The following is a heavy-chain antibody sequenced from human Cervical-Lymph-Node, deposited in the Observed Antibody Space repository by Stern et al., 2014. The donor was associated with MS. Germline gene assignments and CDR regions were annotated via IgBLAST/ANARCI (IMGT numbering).Heavy chain of an antibody. D-gene: IGHD3-3*02. CDR1: GFTFNSYG. Sequence: VKLVESGGGVVQPGNSLRLSCAASGFTFNSYGMHWVRQSPGKGMEWVSLISYDGSKKYYADSVKGRFTISRDNSKHTQSLQINSLTVEDTAVYYCASSTLADAYDIWGQGTPVTVSS. V-gene: IGHV3-30*03. CDR3: ASSTLADAYDI. CDR2: ISYDGSKK. J-gene: IGHJ3*02.